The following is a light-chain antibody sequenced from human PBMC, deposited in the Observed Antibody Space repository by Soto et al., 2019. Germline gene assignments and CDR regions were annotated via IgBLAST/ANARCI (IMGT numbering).Light chain of an antibody. CDR2: DAS. Sequence: EIVLTQSPASLSLSPGDRATLSCRASQSVPRNLAWYQQRPGQAPRLLIYDASSRATGIPDRFSGSGSGTDFIHTISSLEPEDFAVYHCQQSSNWPPEITFGQGTRLEIK. V-gene: IGKV3-11*01. CDR3: QQSSNWPPEIT. CDR1: QSVPRN. J-gene: IGKJ5*01.